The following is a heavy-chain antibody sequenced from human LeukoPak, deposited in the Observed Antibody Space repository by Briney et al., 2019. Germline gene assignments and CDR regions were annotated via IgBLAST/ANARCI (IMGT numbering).Heavy chain of an antibody. CDR3: ARRSSSGVDY. J-gene: IGHJ4*02. CDR2: INPSGGST. D-gene: IGHD6-19*01. CDR1: GYTFTSYY. V-gene: IGHV1-46*01. Sequence: ASVKVSCXASGYTFTSYYMHWVRQAPGQGLEWMGIINPSGGSTSYAQKLPGRVTMTTDTSTSTAYMELRSLRSDDTAVYYCARRSSSGVDYWGQGTLVTVSS.